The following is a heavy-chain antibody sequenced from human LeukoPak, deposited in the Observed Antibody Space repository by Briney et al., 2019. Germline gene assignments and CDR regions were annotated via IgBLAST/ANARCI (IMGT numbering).Heavy chain of an antibody. CDR2: IYHSGST. V-gene: IGHV4-30-2*01. J-gene: IGHJ6*02. Sequence: SETLSLTCAVSGGSISSGGYSWSWIRQPPGKGLEWIGYIYHSGSTYYNPSLKSRVTISVDRSKNQFSLKLSSVTAADTAVYYCAREGTDYYGMDVWGQGTTVTVSS. CDR3: AREGTDYYGMDV. CDR1: GGSISSGGYS. D-gene: IGHD1-1*01.